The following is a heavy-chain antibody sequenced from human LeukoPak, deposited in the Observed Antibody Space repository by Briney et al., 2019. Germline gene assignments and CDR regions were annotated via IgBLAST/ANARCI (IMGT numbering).Heavy chain of an antibody. J-gene: IGHJ6*02. V-gene: IGHV1-18*01. CDR1: GYTFTSYG. CDR2: ISAYNGNT. CDR3: ARAMVVAGAGPEGYGMDV. Sequence: ASVKVSCKASGYTFTSYGISWVRQAPGQGLEWMGWISAYNGNTNYAQKLQGRVTMTTDTSTSTAYMELRGLRSDDTAVYYVARAMVVAGAGPEGYGMDVWGQGTTVTVSS. D-gene: IGHD6-19*01.